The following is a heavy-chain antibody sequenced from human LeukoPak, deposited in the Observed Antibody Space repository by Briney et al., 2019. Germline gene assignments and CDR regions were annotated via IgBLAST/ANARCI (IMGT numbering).Heavy chain of an antibody. J-gene: IGHJ4*02. V-gene: IGHV1-46*01. CDR2: LNPSGGSS. CDR3: ARDQEGFDY. CDR1: GYTVTSYY. Sequence: GASVKVFCKASGYTVTSYYMHWVRQAPGQGLEWMAILNPSGGSSSYAQKFQGRATLTRATSTSTVHMELSGLRSEDTAVYYCARDQEGFDYWGQGTLVTVSS.